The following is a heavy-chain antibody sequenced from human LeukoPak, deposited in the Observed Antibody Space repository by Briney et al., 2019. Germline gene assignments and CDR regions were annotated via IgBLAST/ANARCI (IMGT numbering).Heavy chain of an antibody. Sequence: GGSLRLSCATSEFTFSMYWMTWVRQAPGKGLEWVANIHPDGSAKYYVDSLRGRFTISRDNAKNSLYLQMNSLRAEDTAVYYCARALESGNSDAGYWGQGTLVTVSS. CDR2: IHPDGSAK. D-gene: IGHD4-23*01. CDR3: ARALESGNSDAGY. CDR1: EFTFSMYW. V-gene: IGHV3-7*04. J-gene: IGHJ4*02.